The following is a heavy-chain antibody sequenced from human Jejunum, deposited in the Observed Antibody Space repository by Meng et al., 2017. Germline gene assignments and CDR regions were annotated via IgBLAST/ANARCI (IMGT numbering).Heavy chain of an antibody. J-gene: IGHJ6*02. Sequence: GESLKISCAASGFTLSIHWLTWVRQTPGKGLEWVSYIDPTGGSIFYTDSVKGRFTISRDNAKNSLFLQMNSLRDEDTAVYYCARGHYGLDVWGQGNMVNGAS. CDR2: IDPTGGSI. CDR1: GFTLSIHW. CDR3: ARGHYGLDV. V-gene: IGHV3-11*01.